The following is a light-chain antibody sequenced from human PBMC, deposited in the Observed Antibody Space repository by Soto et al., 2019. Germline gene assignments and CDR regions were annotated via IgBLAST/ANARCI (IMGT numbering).Light chain of an antibody. V-gene: IGKV2D-29*01. CDR3: MQDVELPFT. Sequence: VLTQTPLSLSVTPGQPASMSCMSSQSLLHRDGKTYLYWYLQKPGQPPQLLIYEVSNRFSGVPDRFSASGAGTDFTLKISRVEADDVVFYCCMQDVELPFTFGGGTKVDIK. CDR2: EVS. J-gene: IGKJ4*01. CDR1: QSLLHRDGKTY.